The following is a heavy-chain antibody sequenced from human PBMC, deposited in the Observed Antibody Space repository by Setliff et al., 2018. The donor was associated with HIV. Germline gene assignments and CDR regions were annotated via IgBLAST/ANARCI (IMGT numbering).Heavy chain of an antibody. J-gene: IGHJ4*02. CDR1: GFTFNHHW. V-gene: IGHV3-74*01. Sequence: GGSLRLSCAASGFTFNHHWMHWVRQAPGKGLVWVSRINSDGSTTTYADSVRGRFTISRDNAKNTVYLQMDGLRADDTAVYFCASTYSGSWMRGEWGQGTLVTVSS. CDR3: ASTYSGSWMRGE. D-gene: IGHD1-26*01. CDR2: INSDGSTT.